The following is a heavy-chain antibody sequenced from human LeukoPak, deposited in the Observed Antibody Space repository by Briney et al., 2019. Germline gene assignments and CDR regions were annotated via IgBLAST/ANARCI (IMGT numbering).Heavy chain of an antibody. V-gene: IGHV1-2*02. J-gene: IGHJ4*02. Sequence: ASVNVSCKASGYTFTSYYMHWLRQAPGQGLDWMGWINPNSGCTKYAQNFHGSVTVTRDTSTSKAYMDLSGLRADDTAVYYCARVAYCTMGVCMNFDLWGQGTLVTVSS. CDR3: ARVAYCTMGVCMNFDL. D-gene: IGHD2-8*01. CDR2: INPNSGCT. CDR1: GYTFTSYY.